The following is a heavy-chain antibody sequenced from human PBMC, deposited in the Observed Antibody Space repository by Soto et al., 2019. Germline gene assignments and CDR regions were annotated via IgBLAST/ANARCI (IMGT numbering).Heavy chain of an antibody. J-gene: IGHJ4*02. V-gene: IGHV4-39*01. CDR3: ARLNPPGTFDY. CDR2: IYYSGST. D-gene: IGHD1-1*01. Sequence: PSETLSLTCTVSGGSISSSSYYWGWIRQPPGKGLEWIGSIYYSGSTYYNPSLKSRVTISVDTSKNQFSLKLSSVTAADTAVYYCARLNPPGTFDYWGQGTLVTVSS. CDR1: GGSISSSSYY.